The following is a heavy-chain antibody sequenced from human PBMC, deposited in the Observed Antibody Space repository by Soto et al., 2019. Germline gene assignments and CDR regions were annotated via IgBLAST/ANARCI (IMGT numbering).Heavy chain of an antibody. CDR1: GYTLTELS. CDR3: ATVPPPVTTRAAGLYYFDY. V-gene: IGHV1-24*01. CDR2: FDPEDGET. J-gene: IGHJ4*02. D-gene: IGHD4-17*01. Sequence: QVPLVQSGAEVKKPGASVKVSCKVSGYTLTELSMHWVRQAPGKGLEWMGGFDPEDGETIYAQKFQGRVTMTEDTSTDTAYMELSSLRSEDTAVYYCATVPPPVTTRAAGLYYFDYWGQGTLVTVSS.